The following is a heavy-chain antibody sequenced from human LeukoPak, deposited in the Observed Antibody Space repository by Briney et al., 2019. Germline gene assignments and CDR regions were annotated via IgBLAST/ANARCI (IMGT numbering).Heavy chain of an antibody. D-gene: IGHD5-12*01. V-gene: IGHV4-59*01. CDR3: ARDGGYSGYDGFDY. CDR2: IYYSGST. J-gene: IGHJ4*02. Sequence: SETLSLTCTVSGVSISSYYWSWIRQPPGKGLEWIGYIYYSGSTNYNPSLKSRVTISVDTSKNQFSLKLSSVTAADTAVYYCARDGGYSGYDGFDYWGQGPLVTVSS. CDR1: GVSISSYY.